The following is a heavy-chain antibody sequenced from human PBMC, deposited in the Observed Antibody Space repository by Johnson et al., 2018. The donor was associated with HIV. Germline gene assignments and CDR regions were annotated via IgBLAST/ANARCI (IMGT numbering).Heavy chain of an antibody. J-gene: IGHJ3*02. D-gene: IGHD4-11*01. CDR1: GFTFSSYA. V-gene: IGHV3-30-3*01. Sequence: QVQLVESGGGVVQPGRSLRLSCAASGFTFSSYAMHWVRQAPGKGLEWVAVISYDGSNKYYAAPVTGRFTISRDDSKNTLYLQMNSLKIEDTGVYYCFTEPPPYSNYVRLHDVFDIWGQGTMVTVSS. CDR3: FTEPPPYSNYVRLHDVFDI. CDR2: ISYDGSNK.